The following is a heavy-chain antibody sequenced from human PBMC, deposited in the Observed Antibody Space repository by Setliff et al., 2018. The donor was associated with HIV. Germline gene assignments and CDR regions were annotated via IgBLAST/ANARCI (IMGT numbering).Heavy chain of an antibody. CDR1: GGSFSGYY. CDR2: INHSGST. V-gene: IGHV4-34*01. CDR3: ARGTAYYNFWSGYSQDYYYYMDV. Sequence: SETLSLTCAVYGGSFSGYYWSWIRQSPGKGLEWIGEINHSGSTKYNPSLKSRVTISVDTSKNQFSLKLSSVAAADTAVYYCARGTAYYNFWSGYSQDYYYYMDVWGKGTTVTVS. J-gene: IGHJ6*03. D-gene: IGHD3-3*01.